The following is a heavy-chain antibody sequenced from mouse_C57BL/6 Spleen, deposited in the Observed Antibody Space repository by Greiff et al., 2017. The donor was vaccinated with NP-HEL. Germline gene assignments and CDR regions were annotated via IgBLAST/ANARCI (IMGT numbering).Heavy chain of an antibody. CDR2: INPNYGTT. V-gene: IGHV1-39*01. Sequence: VQLKQSGPELVKPGASVKISCKASGYSFTDYNMNWVKQSNGKSLEWIGVINPNYGTTSYNQKFKGKATLTVDQSSSTAYMQLNSLTSEDSAVYYCARRGNYDQNWYFDVWGTGTTVTVSS. D-gene: IGHD2-1*01. CDR3: ARRGNYDQNWYFDV. CDR1: GYSFTDYN. J-gene: IGHJ1*03.